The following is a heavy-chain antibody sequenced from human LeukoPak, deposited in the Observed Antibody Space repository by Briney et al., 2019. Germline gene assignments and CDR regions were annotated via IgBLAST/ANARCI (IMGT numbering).Heavy chain of an antibody. J-gene: IGHJ4*02. CDR3: ARDSDSGYGPFAS. D-gene: IGHD5-12*01. CDR1: GFTVSNNY. CDR2: IHSGGTT. Sequence: GGSLRLSCAASGFTVSNNYMSWVRQAPGKGLEWASVIHSGGTTNYADSVQGRFTISRDNSKTTVYLHMNSLRAEDTAVYYCARDSDSGYGPFASWGQGTLVTVPS. V-gene: IGHV3-53*01.